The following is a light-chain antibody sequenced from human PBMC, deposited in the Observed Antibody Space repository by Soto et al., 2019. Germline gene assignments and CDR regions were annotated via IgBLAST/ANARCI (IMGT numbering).Light chain of an antibody. CDR3: QQYNSFPLT. CDR1: QDISNH. CDR2: AAS. Sequence: DIQMTQSPSSLSASVGDRVTITCQASQDISNHLNWYQQKPGNAPKLLIYAASTLQSGVPSRFSGSGSGTEFTLTISSLQPEDFATYYCQQYNSFPLTFGGGTKVDIK. V-gene: IGKV1-9*01. J-gene: IGKJ4*01.